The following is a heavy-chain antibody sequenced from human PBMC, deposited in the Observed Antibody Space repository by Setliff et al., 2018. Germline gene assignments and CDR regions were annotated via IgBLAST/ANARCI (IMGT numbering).Heavy chain of an antibody. D-gene: IGHD3-10*01. CDR1: GGSFTYYY. J-gene: IGHJ6*04. Sequence: SETLSLTCAASGGSFTYYYWTWIRQPPGKGLEWIGEITHTGTTGSTKYNPSLKSRVTMSIDTSKNQLSLRLSSATAADTAVYYCARRVYGSGNVWGKGTTVTVSS. V-gene: IGHV4-34*01. CDR3: ARRVYGSGNV. CDR2: ITHTGTTGST.